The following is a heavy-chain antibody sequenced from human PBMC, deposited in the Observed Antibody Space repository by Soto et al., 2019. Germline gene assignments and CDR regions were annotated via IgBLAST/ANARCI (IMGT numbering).Heavy chain of an antibody. CDR3: ARIMYYNYVWGSYGFDF. D-gene: IGHD3-16*01. Sequence: ASVKVSCKASGYTFSDYFIHWVRQAPGQSLEWMGWINADNGNTKYSQKFRGRVTIIGDTSASTTYMELSSLRSEDTAVYYCARIMYYNYVWGSYGFDFWGRGTLVTVSS. CDR1: GYTFSDYF. CDR2: INADNGNT. V-gene: IGHV1-3*01. J-gene: IGHJ4*02.